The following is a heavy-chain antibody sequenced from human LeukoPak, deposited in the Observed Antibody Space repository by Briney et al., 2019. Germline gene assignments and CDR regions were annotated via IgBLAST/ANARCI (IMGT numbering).Heavy chain of an antibody. V-gene: IGHV1-2*02. J-gene: IGHJ4*02. CDR1: GYTFTDYF. CDR2: INPNSGGT. Sequence: ASVKVSCKASGYTFTDYFMHWVRQAPGQGLEWMGWINPNSGGTHYAQKFQGRVTMTRDTSISTAYMELSRLRSDDTAVYYCARDPGYSSPRGDYWGQGTLVTVSS. D-gene: IGHD5-18*01. CDR3: ARDPGYSSPRGDY.